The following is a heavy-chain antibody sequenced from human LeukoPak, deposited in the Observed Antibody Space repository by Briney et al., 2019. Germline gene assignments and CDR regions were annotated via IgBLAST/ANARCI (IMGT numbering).Heavy chain of an antibody. D-gene: IGHD2-2*01. CDR2: ISSNGGST. Sequence: PGGSLRLSCAASGFTFSSYAMHWVRQAPGKGLEYVSAISSNGGSTYYANSVKGRFTISRDNSKNTLSLQMNSLRAEDTAVYYCAKIPKGGYFDYWGQGTLVTVSS. CDR3: AKIPKGGYFDY. J-gene: IGHJ4*02. V-gene: IGHV3-64*01. CDR1: GFTFSSYA.